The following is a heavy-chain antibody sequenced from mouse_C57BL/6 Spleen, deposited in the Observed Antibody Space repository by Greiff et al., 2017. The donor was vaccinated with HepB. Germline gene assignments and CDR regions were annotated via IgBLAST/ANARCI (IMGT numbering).Heavy chain of an antibody. J-gene: IGHJ1*03. CDR1: GYTFTSYW. CDR2: IDPNSGGT. V-gene: IGHV1-72*01. D-gene: IGHD1-1*01. Sequence: VQLQQPGAELVKPGASVKLSCKASGYTFTSYWMHWVKQRPGRGLEWIGRIDPNSGGTKYNEKFKSKATLTVDKPSSTAYMQLSSLTSEDSAVYYCAYYYYGSSPHWYFDVWGTGTTVTVSS. CDR3: AYYYYGSSPHWYFDV.